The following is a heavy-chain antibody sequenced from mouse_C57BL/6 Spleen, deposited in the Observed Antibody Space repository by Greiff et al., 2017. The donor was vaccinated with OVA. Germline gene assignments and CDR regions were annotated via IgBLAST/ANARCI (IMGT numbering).Heavy chain of an antibody. V-gene: IGHV3-6*01. CDR1: GYSITSGYY. D-gene: IGHD2-4*01. Sequence: DVHLVESGPGLVKPSQSLSLTCSVTGYSITSGYYWNWIRQFPGNKLEWMGYISYDGSNNYNPSLKNRISITRDTSKNQFFLKLNSVTTEDTATYYCARRDYASFAYWGQGTLVTVSA. CDR2: ISYDGSN. J-gene: IGHJ3*01. CDR3: ARRDYASFAY.